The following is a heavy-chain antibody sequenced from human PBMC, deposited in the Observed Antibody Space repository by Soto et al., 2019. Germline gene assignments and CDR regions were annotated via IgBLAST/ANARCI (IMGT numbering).Heavy chain of an antibody. J-gene: IGHJ4*02. CDR3: AKNGDTMIVVLTYYFDY. CDR1: GFTFSNYE. CDR2: ISGSGGST. Sequence: GGSLRLSCAASGFTFSNYEMHWVRQAPGKGLEWVSAISGSGGSTYYADSVKGRFTISRDNSKNTLYLQMNSLRAEDTAVYYCAKNGDTMIVVLTYYFDYWGQGTLVTVS. V-gene: IGHV3-23*01. D-gene: IGHD3-22*01.